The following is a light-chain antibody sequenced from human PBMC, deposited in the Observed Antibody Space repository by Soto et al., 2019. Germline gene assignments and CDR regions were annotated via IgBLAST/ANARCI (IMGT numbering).Light chain of an antibody. CDR3: QSFDSSNPWV. V-gene: IGLV6-57*01. CDR2: EDN. Sequence: NFMLTQPHSVSESPGKTVTISCTRSSGSIASNYVQWYQQRPGSSPTTVIYEDNQRPSGVPDRFSGSIDSSSNSASLTISXXXTXXXXDYYCQSFDSSNPWVFGGGTQLTVL. CDR1: SGSIASNY. J-gene: IGLJ3*02.